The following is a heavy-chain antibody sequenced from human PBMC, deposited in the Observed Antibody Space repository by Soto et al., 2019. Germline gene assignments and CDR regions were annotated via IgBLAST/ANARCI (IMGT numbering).Heavy chain of an antibody. J-gene: IGHJ6*03. CDR3: AGRYCTNGVCYTNYYYYIDV. D-gene: IGHD2-8*01. Sequence: GGSLRLSCAASGFTFSTYAMSWVRQAPGKGLEWVSTITTSGGNTYYADSVQGRFTISRDNSKNTLYLQMNSLRAEDTAVYYCAGRYCTNGVCYTNYYYYIDVWGKGTTVTSP. CDR2: ITTSGGNT. V-gene: IGHV3-23*01. CDR1: GFTFSTYA.